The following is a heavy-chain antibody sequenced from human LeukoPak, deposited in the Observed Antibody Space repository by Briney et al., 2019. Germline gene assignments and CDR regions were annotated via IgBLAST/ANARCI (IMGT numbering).Heavy chain of an antibody. V-gene: IGHV3-7*05. Sequence: PGGSLRLSCVASGFTFSSYWMSWVRQAPGKGLEGVANIKQDGSEKYYVDSVKGRFTISRDNAKNSLYLQMNSLRAEDTAVYYCARAAWAYFDYWGQGTLVTVSS. CDR3: ARAAWAYFDY. J-gene: IGHJ4*02. CDR2: IKQDGSEK. CDR1: GFTFSSYW. D-gene: IGHD1-26*01.